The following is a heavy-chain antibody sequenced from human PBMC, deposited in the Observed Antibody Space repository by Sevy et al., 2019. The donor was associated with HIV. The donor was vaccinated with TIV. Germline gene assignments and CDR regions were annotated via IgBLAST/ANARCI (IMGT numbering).Heavy chain of an antibody. V-gene: IGHV3-30*02. Sequence: GGSLRLSCAASGFSLTTSDMHWVRQAPGKGLEWVAYVRNDGSNKYYADSVRDRFTISRDSPKNTLYLQMNSLSDEDTVIYYCARGRKTTEEWLEELDYYYGLDVWGQGTTVTVSS. J-gene: IGHJ6*02. CDR1: GFSLTTSD. CDR3: ARGRKTTEEWLEELDYYYGLDV. D-gene: IGHD2-8*01. CDR2: VRNDGSNK.